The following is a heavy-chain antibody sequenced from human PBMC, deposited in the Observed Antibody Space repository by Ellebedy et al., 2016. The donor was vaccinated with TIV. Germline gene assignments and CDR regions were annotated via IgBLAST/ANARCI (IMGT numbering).Heavy chain of an antibody. CDR3: ARDPINHDYDSSGDAFDI. D-gene: IGHD3-22*01. V-gene: IGHV1-18*04. Sequence: ASVKVSCKASGYTFTSYGISWVRQAPGQGLEWMGWISPYNGNINYAQKLQGRVTMTTDTPTSTAYMELRSLRSDDTAVYYCARDPINHDYDSSGDAFDIWGQGTMVTVSS. J-gene: IGHJ3*02. CDR2: ISPYNGNI. CDR1: GYTFTSYG.